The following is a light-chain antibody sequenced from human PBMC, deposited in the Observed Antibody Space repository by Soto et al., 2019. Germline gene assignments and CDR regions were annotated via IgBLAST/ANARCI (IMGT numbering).Light chain of an antibody. J-gene: IGKJ4*01. CDR1: QSVSGSY. CDR3: QHYGSPLT. V-gene: IGKV3-20*01. Sequence: IVLRQAPGSLSLPTGERATLSCRASQSVSGSYLAWYQQKPGQAPRLFIYGTSSRATGIPDRFSGSGSGTDFTLTISRLEPEDFAVYYCQHYGSPLTFGGGTKVDI. CDR2: GTS.